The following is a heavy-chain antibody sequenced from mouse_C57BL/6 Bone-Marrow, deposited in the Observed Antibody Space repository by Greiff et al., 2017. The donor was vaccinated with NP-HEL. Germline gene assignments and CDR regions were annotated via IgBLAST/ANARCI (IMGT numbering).Heavy chain of an antibody. CDR1: GFTFSDYY. CDR2: ISNGGGST. CDR3: ARQTGDYAMDY. V-gene: IGHV5-12*01. Sequence: EVKLQESGGGLVQPGGSLKLSCAASGFTFSDYYMYWVRQTPEKRLEWVAYISNGGGSTYYPDTVKGRFTISRDNAKNTLYLQMSRLKSEDTAMYYCARQTGDYAMDYWGQGTSVTVSS. J-gene: IGHJ4*01.